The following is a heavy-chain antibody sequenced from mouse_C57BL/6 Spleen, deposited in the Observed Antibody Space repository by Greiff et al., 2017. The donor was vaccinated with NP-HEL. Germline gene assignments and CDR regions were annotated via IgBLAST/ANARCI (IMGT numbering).Heavy chain of an antibody. V-gene: IGHV1-26*01. Sequence: EVQLQQSGPELVKPGASVKISCKASGYTFTDYYMNWVKQSHGKSLEWIGDINPNNGGTSYNQKFKGKATLTVDKSSSTAYMELRSLTSEDSAVYYCERYYGSSWYFDVWGTGTTVTSPQ. CDR3: ERYYGSSWYFDV. CDR2: INPNNGGT. CDR1: GYTFTDYY. D-gene: IGHD1-1*01. J-gene: IGHJ1*03.